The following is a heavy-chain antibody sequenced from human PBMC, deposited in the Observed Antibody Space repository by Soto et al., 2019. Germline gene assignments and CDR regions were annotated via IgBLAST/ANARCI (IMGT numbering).Heavy chain of an antibody. CDR2: IYHSGST. V-gene: IGHV4-38-2*02. CDR3: AREGGYCSSTSCLYYYYYYGMDF. D-gene: IGHD2-2*03. Sequence: SEKLSLTYAVSGYSISSGYYWGWIRQPPGKGLEWIGSIYHSGSTYYNPSLKSRVTISVDTSKNQFSLKLSSVTAADTAVYYCAREGGYCSSTSCLYYYYYYGMDFWGQWTTVTVS. CDR1: GYSISSGYY. J-gene: IGHJ6*02.